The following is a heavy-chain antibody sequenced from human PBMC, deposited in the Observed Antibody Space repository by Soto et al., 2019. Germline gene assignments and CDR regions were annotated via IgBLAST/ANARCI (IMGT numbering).Heavy chain of an antibody. CDR2: ISFDGSDE. J-gene: IGHJ6*02. V-gene: IGHV3-30*18. CDR3: AKGYEISPPIASGWYPNYYYGMDV. Sequence: QVQLVESGGGVVQPGRSLRLSCAASGFAFNKYGVHWVRQAPGEGLEWVSLISFDGSDEWYADSVKGRFTIYRDNSKNTLYLQMNRLRPEDTAVYYCAKGYEISPPIASGWYPNYYYGMDVWGQGTTVTVSS. CDR1: GFAFNKYG. D-gene: IGHD6-19*01.